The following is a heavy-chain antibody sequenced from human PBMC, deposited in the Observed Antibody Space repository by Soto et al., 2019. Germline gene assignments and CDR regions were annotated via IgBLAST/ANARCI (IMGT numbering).Heavy chain of an antibody. CDR3: ARDQAYDYTSPGDYYYYGMDV. V-gene: IGHV4-31*03. J-gene: IGHJ6*02. D-gene: IGHD4-4*01. CDR1: GGSMSSGGHY. CDR2: IYYSGST. Sequence: QVQLQESGPGLVKPSQTLSLTCTVSGGSMSSGGHYWNWIRQHPGKGLEWIGYIYYSGSTYYNRSLKSRVTISVDTSKNQFSLNLSSVTAADTAVYYCARDQAYDYTSPGDYYYYGMDVWGQGTTVTVSS.